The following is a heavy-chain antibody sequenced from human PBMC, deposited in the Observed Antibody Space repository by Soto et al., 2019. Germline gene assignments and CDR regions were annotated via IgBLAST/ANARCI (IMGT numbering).Heavy chain of an antibody. CDR3: ARDGYYDSSGYYLSRFAY. Sequence: GGSLRLSCAASGFTFSSYWMHWVRQAPGKGLVWVSRISSSSSTIYYADSVKGRFTISRDNAKNSLYLQMNSLRDEDTAVYYYARDGYYDSSGYYLSRFAYWGQGTLVTVSS. V-gene: IGHV3-48*02. CDR2: ISSSSSTI. D-gene: IGHD3-22*01. J-gene: IGHJ4*02. CDR1: GFTFSSYW.